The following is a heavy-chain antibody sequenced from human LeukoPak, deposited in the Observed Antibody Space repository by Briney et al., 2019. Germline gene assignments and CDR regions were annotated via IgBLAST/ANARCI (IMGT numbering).Heavy chain of an antibody. Sequence: ASVKVSCKASGYIFTNYAMHWVRQTPGQRLEWMGRISGGSGDTKYSQKFQDRVTITRDTSASTAYMELSSLRSEDTAVYYCARTNKPYYDFWSGYYPGAAYYYYMDVWGQGTLVTVSS. D-gene: IGHD3-3*01. CDR2: ISGGSGDT. V-gene: IGHV1-3*01. CDR1: GYIFTNYA. J-gene: IGHJ6*03. CDR3: ARTNKPYYDFWSGYYPGAAYYYYMDV.